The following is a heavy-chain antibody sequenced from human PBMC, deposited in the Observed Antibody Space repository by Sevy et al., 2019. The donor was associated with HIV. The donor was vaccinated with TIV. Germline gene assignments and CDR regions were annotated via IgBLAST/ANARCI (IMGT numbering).Heavy chain of an antibody. CDR3: ARSGFLEWPGSFRGPRNWFDP. J-gene: IGHJ5*02. CDR2: IYYSGST. D-gene: IGHD3-3*01. V-gene: IGHV4-59*13. Sequence: SETLSLTCTVSGGSISSYYWSWIRQPPGKGLEWIGYIYYSGSTNYNPSLKSRVTMSVDTSKNQFSLKLSSVTAADTAVYYCARSGFLEWPGSFRGPRNWFDPWGQGTLVTVSS. CDR1: GGSISSYY.